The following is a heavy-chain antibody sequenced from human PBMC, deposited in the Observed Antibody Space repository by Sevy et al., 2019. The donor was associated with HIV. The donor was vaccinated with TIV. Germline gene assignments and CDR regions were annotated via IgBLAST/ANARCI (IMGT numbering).Heavy chain of an antibody. V-gene: IGHV3-23*01. CDR2: ISGSGGST. CDR1: GFTFSSYA. J-gene: IGHJ4*02. Sequence: GGSLRLSCAASGFTFSSYAMSWVRQAPGKGLEWVSAISGSGGSTCYADSVKGRFTISRDNSKNTLYLQMNSLRAEDTAVYYCAKGTYSSGWTNFDYWGQGTLVTVSS. D-gene: IGHD6-19*01. CDR3: AKGTYSSGWTNFDY.